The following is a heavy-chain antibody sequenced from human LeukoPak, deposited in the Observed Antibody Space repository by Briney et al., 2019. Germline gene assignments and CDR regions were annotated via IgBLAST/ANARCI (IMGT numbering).Heavy chain of an antibody. CDR1: GFSFCGYS. J-gene: IGHJ4*02. CDR3: ARVDSPRPAGRPSDF. D-gene: IGHD6-6*01. Sequence: GGSLRLSCVGSGFSFCGYSMTWVRQAPDMGLEWVSSISSGKSFIYYASSVRGRFTISRDNAKNSLYLQMDSLRAEDMAVYYCARVDSPRPAGRPSDFWGQGTLVTVSS. CDR2: ISSGKSFI. V-gene: IGHV3-21*01.